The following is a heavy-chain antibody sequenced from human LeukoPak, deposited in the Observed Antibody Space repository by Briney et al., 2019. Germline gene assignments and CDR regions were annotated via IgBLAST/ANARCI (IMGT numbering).Heavy chain of an antibody. CDR3: AAYRQVLLPFES. Sequence: GGSLRLSCAASGFTFSSYGMIWVRQPPGKGLEWVSSIFPSGGEIHYADSVRGRFTISRDNSKSTLSLQMNSLRAEDTAIYYCAAYRQVLLPFESWGQGTLVTVSS. CDR1: GFTFSSYG. V-gene: IGHV3-23*01. CDR2: IFPSGGEI. D-gene: IGHD2-8*02. J-gene: IGHJ4*02.